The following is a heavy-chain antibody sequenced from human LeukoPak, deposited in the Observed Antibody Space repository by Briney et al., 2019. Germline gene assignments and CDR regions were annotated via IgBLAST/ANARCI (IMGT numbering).Heavy chain of an antibody. CDR2: IWYDGKHQ. Sequence: GGSLRLSCAASGFTFSNYGMHWVRQASGRGLECVAVIWYDGKHQYYADSVKGRFNISRDNPKNMLYLQMNSLRVEDTAVYYCAKGPTQVLRFLRDGKTYYMDVWGKGTSVLVSS. J-gene: IGHJ6*03. D-gene: IGHD3-3*01. CDR1: GFTFSNYG. V-gene: IGHV3-33*06. CDR3: AKGPTQVLRFLRDGKTYYMDV.